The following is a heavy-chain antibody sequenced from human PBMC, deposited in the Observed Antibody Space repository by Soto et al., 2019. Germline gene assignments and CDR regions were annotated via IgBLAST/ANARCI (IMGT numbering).Heavy chain of an antibody. CDR1: GGSFSGYY. V-gene: IGHV4-34*01. D-gene: IGHD2-8*01. CDR2: INHSGST. J-gene: IGHJ6*02. Sequence: QVQLQQWGAGLLKPSETLSLTCAVYGGSFSGYYWSWIRQPPGKGLEWIGEINHSGSTNYNPSLKSRVTISVDTSKNQFSLKLSSVTAADTAVYYCARGSCTNGVCCYYYYYGMDVWGQGTTVTVSS. CDR3: ARGSCTNGVCCYYYYYGMDV.